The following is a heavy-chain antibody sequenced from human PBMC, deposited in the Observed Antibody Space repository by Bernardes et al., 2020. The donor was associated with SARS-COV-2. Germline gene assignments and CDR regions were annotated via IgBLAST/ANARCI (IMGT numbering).Heavy chain of an antibody. V-gene: IGHV1-69*13. CDR2: IIPSFGTA. J-gene: IGHJ6*02. CDR3: ARDLPDSSGYLGYCGMDV. Sequence: SVKVSCKASGGTFSSYASSWGRQAPGQGREWMGGIIPSFGTANYAQKFQGRVTITADESTSTAYMELSSLRSADTAVYYCARDLPDSSGYLGYCGMDVWGLGTTVTVSS. D-gene: IGHD3-22*01. CDR1: GGTFSSYA.